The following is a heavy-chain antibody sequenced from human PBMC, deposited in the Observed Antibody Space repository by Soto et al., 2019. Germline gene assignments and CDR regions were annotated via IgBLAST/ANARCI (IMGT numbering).Heavy chain of an antibody. CDR2: IFHSGST. CDR1: GGSISSGNW. CDR3: AAERGEGYGMDV. J-gene: IGHJ6*02. Sequence: QVQLQESGPGLVRPSGPLFLTCAVSGGSISSGNWWSWVRDSPGTGLEWIGEIFHSGSTNYYPSLKSRGIMSADKSKTQFSLKLSSVTAADKALYYWAAERGEGYGMDVWGQGTTVTVSS. V-gene: IGHV4-4*02.